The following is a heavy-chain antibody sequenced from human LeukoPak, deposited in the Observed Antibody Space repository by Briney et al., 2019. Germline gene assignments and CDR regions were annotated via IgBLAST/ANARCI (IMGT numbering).Heavy chain of an antibody. CDR3: ARQSVGFGEFNFDY. D-gene: IGHD3-10*01. Sequence: SVNLFLPFTFSGGSLNSSSFYLGWIRPPPREGLGGVGSIYYSGSTYYKPSLKSRVTISVDTSKNQFSLNLSSVTAADTAVYYCARQSVGFGEFNFDYWGQGTLVTVSS. J-gene: IGHJ4*02. CDR1: GGSLNSSSFY. CDR2: IYYSGST. V-gene: IGHV4-39*01.